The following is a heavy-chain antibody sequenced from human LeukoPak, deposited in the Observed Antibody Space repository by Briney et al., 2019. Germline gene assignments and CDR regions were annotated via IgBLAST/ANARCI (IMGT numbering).Heavy chain of an antibody. Sequence: SETLSLTCTVSGGSISSYYWSWIRQPPGKGLEWIGYIYYSGSTNYNPSLKSRVTISVDTSKNQFSLKLSSVAAADTAVYYCARLHYYYGMDVWGQGTTVTVSS. CDR2: IYYSGST. CDR1: GGSISSYY. CDR3: ARLHYYYGMDV. J-gene: IGHJ6*02. V-gene: IGHV4-59*08.